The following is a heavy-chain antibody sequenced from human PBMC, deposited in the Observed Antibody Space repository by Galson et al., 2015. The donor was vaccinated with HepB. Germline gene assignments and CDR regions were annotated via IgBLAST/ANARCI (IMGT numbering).Heavy chain of an antibody. CDR3: ARDRSARHSGYDWGYYYYYGMDV. Sequence: SLRLSCAASGFTFSSHWMHWVRQAPGKGLVWVSRINSAGSSTNYADSVKGRFAISRDNAKNTLYLQMNSLRAEDTAVYYCARDRSARHSGYDWGYYYYYGMDVGGQGTTVTVSS. CDR1: GFTFSSHW. J-gene: IGHJ6*02. CDR2: INSAGSST. V-gene: IGHV3-74*01. D-gene: IGHD5-12*01.